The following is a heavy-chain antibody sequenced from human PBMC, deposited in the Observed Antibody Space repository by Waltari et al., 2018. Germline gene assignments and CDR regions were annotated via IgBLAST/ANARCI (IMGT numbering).Heavy chain of an antibody. CDR1: GFSFSSYE. Sequence: EVQLVESGGGLVQPGGSLRLSCAASGFSFSSYEMNWVRQAPGKGLGWVSYISSSGSNIYYADSVKGQYTNSRDNTKNSLYLQTNNLRAEDTTVYYCARVLPPYDFWSGYPGYWGQGTLVTVSS. D-gene: IGHD3-3*01. J-gene: IGHJ4*02. CDR2: ISSSGSNI. V-gene: IGHV3-48*03. CDR3: ARVLPPYDFWSGYPGY.